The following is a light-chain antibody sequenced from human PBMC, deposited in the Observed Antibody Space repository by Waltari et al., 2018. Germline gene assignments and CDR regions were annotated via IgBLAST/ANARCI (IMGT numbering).Light chain of an antibody. V-gene: IGKV1-39*01. CDR1: QTISRY. CDR2: GIS. Sequence: DIQMTQSPSSLSASVGDRVTITSRASQTISRYLNWYQQKPGKAPKLLISGISSLQSGVPSRFSGSGSGTDFTLTISSLQPEDFATYYCQQSDSIPLTFGGGTKVDIK. CDR3: QQSDSIPLT. J-gene: IGKJ4*01.